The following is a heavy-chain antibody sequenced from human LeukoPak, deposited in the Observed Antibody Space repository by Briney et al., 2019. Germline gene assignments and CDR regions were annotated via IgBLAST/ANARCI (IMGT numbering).Heavy chain of an antibody. CDR1: GLSFSSAW. V-gene: IGHV3-15*01. CDR2: IKSKTDGETT. D-gene: IGHD3-10*01. Sequence: GGSLRLSCAASGLSFSSAWMSWVRQAPGKGLEWVGRIKSKTDGETTDYAAPVKGRFTISRADSKNTLFPQMSSLKTEDTAVYYCTAPPSFYYGSGSYGCWGQGTLVTVSS. J-gene: IGHJ4*02. CDR3: TAPPSFYYGSGSYGC.